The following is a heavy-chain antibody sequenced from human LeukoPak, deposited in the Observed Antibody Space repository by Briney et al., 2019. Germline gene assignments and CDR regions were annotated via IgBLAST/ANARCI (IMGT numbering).Heavy chain of an antibody. J-gene: IGHJ4*02. CDR2: RHYRGTT. CDR3: AKTRPLDSSSWSHGDY. V-gene: IGHV4-59*01. Sequence: PSETLSLTCTVSGASISGYYWSWIRQPPGKGLEWIASRHYRGTTNYNPSLESRVTISVDTSRKQFSLKLSSVTAADTAVYYCAKTRPLDSSSWSHGDYWGQGTLVTVSS. D-gene: IGHD6-13*01. CDR1: GASISGYY.